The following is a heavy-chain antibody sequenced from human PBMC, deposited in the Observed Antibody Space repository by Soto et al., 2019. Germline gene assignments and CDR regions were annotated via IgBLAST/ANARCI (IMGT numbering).Heavy chain of an antibody. V-gene: IGHV4-39*01. Sequence: PSETLSLTCSVSDDSINSDKYYWGWIRQPPGKGLEWIGSIYYRGNAYYNPSLQTRVTISTDKSKSQFSLKLNSVTAADSAVYFCARLEGLATISYYFDFWGPGALVTVSS. J-gene: IGHJ4*02. D-gene: IGHD5-12*01. CDR1: DDSINSDKYY. CDR2: IYYRGNA. CDR3: ARLEGLATISYYFDF.